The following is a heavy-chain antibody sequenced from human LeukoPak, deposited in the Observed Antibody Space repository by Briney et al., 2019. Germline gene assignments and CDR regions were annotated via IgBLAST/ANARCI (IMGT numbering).Heavy chain of an antibody. Sequence: GGSLRLSCAASGLTFSNNYMSWVRQAPGKGLEWVANIKQDGSEKYYVDSVKGRFTISRDNAQNSLYLQMNSLRAEDTAVYYCVRRMDVWGQGTTVTVSS. V-gene: IGHV3-7*01. J-gene: IGHJ6*02. CDR1: GLTFSNNY. CDR2: IKQDGSEK. CDR3: VRRMDV.